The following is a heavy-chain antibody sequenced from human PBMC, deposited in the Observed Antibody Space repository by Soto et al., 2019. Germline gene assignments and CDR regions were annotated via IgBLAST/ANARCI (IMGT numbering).Heavy chain of an antibody. CDR3: ARDPPYGGKDPSGSGMDV. CDR2: INSDGSST. J-gene: IGHJ6*02. V-gene: IGHV3-74*01. CDR1: GFTFSSYW. D-gene: IGHD4-17*01. Sequence: GGSLRLSCAASGFTFSSYWMHWVRQAPGKGLVWVSRINSDGSSTSYADSVKGRFTISRDNAKNTLYLQMNSLRAEDTAVYYCARDPPYGGKDPSGSGMDVWGQGTTVTVSS.